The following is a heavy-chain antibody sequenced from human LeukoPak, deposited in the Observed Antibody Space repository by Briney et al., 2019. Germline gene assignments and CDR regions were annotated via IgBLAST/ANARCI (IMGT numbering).Heavy chain of an antibody. CDR2: IIPIFGIA. D-gene: IGHD1-26*01. J-gene: IGHJ5*02. Sequence: ASVKVSCKASGGTFSSYAISWVRQAPGQGLEWMGRIIPIFGIANYAQKFQGRVTITADKSPSTAYMELSSLRSEDTAVYYCARDTYSGSYYRRSKNWFDPWGQGTLVTVSS. V-gene: IGHV1-69*04. CDR3: ARDTYSGSYYRRSKNWFDP. CDR1: GGTFSSYA.